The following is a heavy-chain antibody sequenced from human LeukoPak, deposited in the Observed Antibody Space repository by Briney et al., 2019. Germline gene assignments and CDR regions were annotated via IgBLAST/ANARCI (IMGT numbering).Heavy chain of an antibody. J-gene: IGHJ4*02. D-gene: IGHD4-17*01. CDR3: ARSKGGRDQGDYVSDY. CDR2: IFYSGST. V-gene: IGHV4-59*01. CDR1: GGSISNYY. Sequence: SETLSLTCTVSGGSISNYYWSWIRQPPGKGLEWIGYIFYSGSTKYNPSLKSRVTISVDTSKNQFSLTLTSVTAADTAIYYCARSKGGRDQGDYVSDYWGQGSLVTVPS.